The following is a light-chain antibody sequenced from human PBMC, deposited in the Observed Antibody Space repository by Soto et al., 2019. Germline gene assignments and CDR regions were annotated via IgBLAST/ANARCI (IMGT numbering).Light chain of an antibody. J-gene: IGKJ5*01. CDR1: QSVSSTY. Sequence: EVVLTQSPATLSLSPGERATLSCRASQSVSSTYLAWYQQKPGQAPRLLIYGAPTRATGIPARFSGSGSGTEFTLTISSLQSEDFAVYYCQQYNNWPPITFGQGTRLEIK. CDR2: GAP. V-gene: IGKV3-15*01. CDR3: QQYNNWPPIT.